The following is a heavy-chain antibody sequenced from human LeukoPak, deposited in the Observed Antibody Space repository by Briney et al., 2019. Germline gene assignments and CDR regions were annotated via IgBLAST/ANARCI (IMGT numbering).Heavy chain of an antibody. V-gene: IGHV1-2*02. CDR2: INPNSGGT. D-gene: IGHD3-10*01. Sequence: ASVKVSCTASGYTFTGYYMHWVRQAPGQGLEWMGWINPNSGGTNYAQKFQGRVTMTRDTSISTAYMELSRLRSDDTAVYYCARGEYYGSGSSGIDYWGQGTLVTVSS. CDR3: ARGEYYGSGSSGIDY. CDR1: GYTFTGYY. J-gene: IGHJ4*02.